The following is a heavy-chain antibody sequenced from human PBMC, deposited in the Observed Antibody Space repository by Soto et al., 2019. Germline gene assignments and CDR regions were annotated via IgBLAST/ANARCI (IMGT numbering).Heavy chain of an antibody. CDR2: SYYSGST. CDR1: GGSISSSSYY. J-gene: IGHJ5*02. D-gene: IGHD2-2*01. Sequence: QLQLQESGPGLVKPSETLSLTCTVSGGSISSSSYYWGWIRQPPGKGLEWIGSSYYSGSTYYNPSLKSRVTISVDTSKNQFSLKLSSVTAADTAVYYCARHGLVVVPAASVNWFDPWGQGTLVTVSS. CDR3: ARHGLVVVPAASVNWFDP. V-gene: IGHV4-39*01.